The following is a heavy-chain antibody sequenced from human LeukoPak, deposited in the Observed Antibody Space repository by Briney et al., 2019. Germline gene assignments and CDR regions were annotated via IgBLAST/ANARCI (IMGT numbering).Heavy chain of an antibody. CDR2: ISGSADNT. D-gene: IGHD5-24*01. CDR1: GLTFSSYG. V-gene: IGHV3-23*01. CDR3: AKGPKLGDGFHCDY. Sequence: PGRSLRLSCAASGLTFSSYGMHWVRQAPGKGLEWVSGISGSADNTYYADSVKGRFTISRDISKNTVYLQMNNLRVDDTAVYYCAKGPKLGDGFHCDYWGQGTLVTVSS. J-gene: IGHJ4*02.